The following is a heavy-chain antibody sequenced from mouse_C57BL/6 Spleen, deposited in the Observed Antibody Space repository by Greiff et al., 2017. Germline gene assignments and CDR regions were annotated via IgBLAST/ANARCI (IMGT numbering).Heavy chain of an antibody. CDR3: ARVRDYDYDYYAMDY. J-gene: IGHJ4*01. Sequence: EVHLVESGGGLVKPGGSLKLSCAASGFTFSDYGMHWVRQAPEKGLEWVAYISSGSSTIYYADTVKGRFTISRDNAKNTLFLQMTSLRSEDTAMYYCARVRDYDYDYYAMDYWGQGTSVTVSS. D-gene: IGHD2-4*01. CDR2: ISSGSSTI. V-gene: IGHV5-17*01. CDR1: GFTFSDYG.